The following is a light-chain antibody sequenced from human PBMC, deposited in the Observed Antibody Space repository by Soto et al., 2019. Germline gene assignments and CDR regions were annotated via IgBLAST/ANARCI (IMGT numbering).Light chain of an antibody. CDR2: SAS. Sequence: IQMTQSPSSLSASVGDRVTLTCRASETISTFLNWYQHKPGRAPKLLIYSASRLQSGVPSRFSGSGAGTDFILTINGLQPEDFASYYCQQSYSLSPITFGQGTRLEI. V-gene: IGKV1-39*01. CDR1: ETISTF. CDR3: QQSYSLSPIT. J-gene: IGKJ5*01.